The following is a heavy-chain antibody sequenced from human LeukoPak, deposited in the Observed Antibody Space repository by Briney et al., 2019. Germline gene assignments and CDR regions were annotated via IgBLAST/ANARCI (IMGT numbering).Heavy chain of an antibody. CDR1: GFAFSTYV. Sequence: GGSLRLSCSASGFAFSTYVMHWVRQPPGKGLQYVSSISTNGGSTYYADSVKGRFTISRDNSKNTLYLQMSSLRAEDTAVYYCARGGRPDYWGQGTLVTVSS. D-gene: IGHD3-10*01. V-gene: IGHV3-64*04. CDR3: ARGGRPDY. CDR2: ISTNGGST. J-gene: IGHJ4*02.